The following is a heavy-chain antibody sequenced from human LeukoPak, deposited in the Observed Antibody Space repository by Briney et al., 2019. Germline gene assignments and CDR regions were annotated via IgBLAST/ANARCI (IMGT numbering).Heavy chain of an antibody. CDR1: GFTFCAYS. CDR3: AREFRGVISYFDY. D-gene: IGHD3-10*01. CDR2: IRSSIIPI. Sequence: GGSLRLSCAASGFTFCAYSMNGVGQAPGKGLKCVSSIRSSIIPIFYADSVKGRFTISRDNAKHSLYLQMNSLRAEDTAVYYCAREFRGVISYFDYWGQGTLVTVSS. J-gene: IGHJ4*02. V-gene: IGHV3-48*01.